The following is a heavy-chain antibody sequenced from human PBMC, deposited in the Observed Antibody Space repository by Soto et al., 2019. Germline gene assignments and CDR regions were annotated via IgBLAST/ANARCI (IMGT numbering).Heavy chain of an antibody. Sequence: GASLKISCNGSGYTFTSYWIGSVRQMPGKGLEWMGIIYPGDSDTKYNPSFQGQVTISADKSITTTYLQWSSLKASDTAIYYCAASIFYYGMDVWGQGTTVNVSS. J-gene: IGHJ6*02. V-gene: IGHV5-51*01. CDR1: GYTFTSYW. CDR3: AASIFYYGMDV. CDR2: IYPGDSDT.